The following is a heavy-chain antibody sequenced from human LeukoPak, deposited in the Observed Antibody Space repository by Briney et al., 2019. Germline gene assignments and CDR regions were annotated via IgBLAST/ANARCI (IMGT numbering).Heavy chain of an antibody. CDR2: IYYSGST. V-gene: IGHV4-30-4*01. CDR1: GGSISSGDYY. CDR3: ARALWGADPPQIDY. J-gene: IGHJ4*02. D-gene: IGHD2/OR15-2a*01. Sequence: SQTLSLTCTVSGGSISSGDYYWSWIRQPPGKGLEWIGYIYYSGSTYYNPSLKSRVTISVDTSKNQFSLKLSSVTAADTAVYYCARALWGADPPQIDYWGQGTLVTVSS.